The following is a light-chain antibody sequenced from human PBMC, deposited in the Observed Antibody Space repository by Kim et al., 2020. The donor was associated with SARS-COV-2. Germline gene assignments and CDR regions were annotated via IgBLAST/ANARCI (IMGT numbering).Light chain of an antibody. CDR2: GEN. CDR3: QQYADWPLLT. CDR1: QSISKT. V-gene: IGKV3-15*01. J-gene: IGKJ4*01. Sequence: PGDRAPHYSRASQSISKTLAWYQPRPGQAPRRRNFGENTRAHGIPARFSGSGSGTEFTLTISSLESEDFAVYYCQQYADWPLLTFGGGNKVDIK.